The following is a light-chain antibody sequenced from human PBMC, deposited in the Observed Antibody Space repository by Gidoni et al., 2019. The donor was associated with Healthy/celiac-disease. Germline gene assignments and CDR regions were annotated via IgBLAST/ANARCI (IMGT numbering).Light chain of an antibody. CDR1: SSNIGSNP. Sequence: QSVLTQPPSASGTPGQRVTISCSGSSSNIGSNPVNWYQQLPGTAPKLLIYSNNQRPSGVPDRFSCSKSGTSASLAISGLQSEDEADYFCAAWDDSLNGYVFGTGTKVTVL. CDR2: SNN. J-gene: IGLJ1*01. CDR3: AAWDDSLNGYV. V-gene: IGLV1-44*01.